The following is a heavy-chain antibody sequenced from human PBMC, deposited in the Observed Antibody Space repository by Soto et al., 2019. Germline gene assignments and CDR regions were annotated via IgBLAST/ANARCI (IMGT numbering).Heavy chain of an antibody. CDR3: VKDGSSGWPYYYGMDV. Sequence: GGSRRLSCAASGFTFSSYGMHWVRQAPGKGLEWVAVISYDGSNKYYADSVKGRFTISRDNSKNTLYLQMSSLRAEDTAVYYCVKDGSSGWPYYYGMDVWGPGTTVTVSS. CDR2: ISYDGSNK. CDR1: GFTFSSYG. J-gene: IGHJ6*02. V-gene: IGHV3-30*18. D-gene: IGHD6-19*01.